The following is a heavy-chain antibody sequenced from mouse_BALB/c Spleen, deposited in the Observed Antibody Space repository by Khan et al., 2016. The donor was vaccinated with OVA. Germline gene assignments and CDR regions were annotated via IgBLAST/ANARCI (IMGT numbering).Heavy chain of an antibody. CDR1: GYSITSDYA. CDR2: ISYSGRT. Sequence: EVKLEESGPGLVKPSQSLSLTCTVTGYSITSDYAWNWIRQFPGNKLEWMGYISYSGRTSYNPSLKSRISITRDTSKNLFFLQLNAVTTEDTATYDCARSVTITTVVATDFDYWGQGTTLTVSS. J-gene: IGHJ2*01. CDR3: ARSVTITTVVATDFDY. D-gene: IGHD1-1*01. V-gene: IGHV3-2*02.